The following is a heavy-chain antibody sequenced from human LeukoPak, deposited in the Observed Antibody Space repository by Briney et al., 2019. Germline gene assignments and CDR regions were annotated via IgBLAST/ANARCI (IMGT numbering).Heavy chain of an antibody. CDR3: ARETVALYYYGMDV. CDR2: IYSGGST. D-gene: IGHD6-19*01. CDR1: GLTVGSNY. J-gene: IGHJ6*02. V-gene: IGHV3-66*01. Sequence: GGSLRLSCAASGLTVGSNYMAWVRQAPGKGLEWVSVIYSGGSTYYADSVKGRFTISRDNSKNTLYLQMNSLRAEDTAVYYCARETVALYYYGMDVWGQGTTVTVSS.